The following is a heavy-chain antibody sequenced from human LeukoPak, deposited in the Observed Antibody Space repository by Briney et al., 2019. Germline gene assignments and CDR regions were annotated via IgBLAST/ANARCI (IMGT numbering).Heavy chain of an antibody. CDR2: ISSTSRTI. CDR1: GFTFCSYG. Sequence: PGGSLRLSCAASGFTFCSYGMNWVRQAPGKGLEWFSYISSTSRTIYDADSVKGRFTISRDNAKNSLYLQMNSLRDEDTAVYYCARDPLRWLQNNYYYYYMDVWGKGTTVTVSS. V-gene: IGHV3-48*02. D-gene: IGHD5-24*01. J-gene: IGHJ6*03. CDR3: ARDPLRWLQNNYYYYYMDV.